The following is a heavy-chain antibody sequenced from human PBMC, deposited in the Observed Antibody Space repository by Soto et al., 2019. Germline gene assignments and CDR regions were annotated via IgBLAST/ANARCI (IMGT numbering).Heavy chain of an antibody. J-gene: IGHJ4*02. CDR2: VTSSPSSM. D-gene: IGHD3-22*01. CDR3: AREADFASSGYVLDY. CDR1: GFTFSGFS. Sequence: LSCAASGFTFSGFSMNWVRQAPGKGLEWVSSVTSSPSSMFYADSVKGRFTISRDDAKDSLFLQMNSLRADDTAVYYCAREADFASSGYVLDYWGLGTLVTVSS. V-gene: IGHV3-21*01.